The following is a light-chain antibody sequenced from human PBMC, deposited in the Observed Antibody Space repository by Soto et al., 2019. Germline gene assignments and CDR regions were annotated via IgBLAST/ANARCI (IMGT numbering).Light chain of an antibody. Sequence: QSVLTQPASVSGSPGQSITISCTGTNSDVGGYNFVSWYQQHPDKAPKVIIYEGSKRPSGVSNRFSGSKSGNTASLTISGLQDEGEADYYCCSYAGSSTYVFGTGTKVTVL. CDR1: NSDVGGYNF. CDR3: CSYAGSSTYV. CDR2: EGS. V-gene: IGLV2-23*01. J-gene: IGLJ1*01.